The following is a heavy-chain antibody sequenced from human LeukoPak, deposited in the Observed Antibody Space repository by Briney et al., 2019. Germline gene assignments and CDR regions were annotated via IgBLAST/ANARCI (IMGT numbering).Heavy chain of an antibody. J-gene: IGHJ4*02. D-gene: IGHD1-26*01. V-gene: IGHV3-49*03. CDR2: IRSKVYGGTT. CDR3: TREWELPGTDFDY. Sequence: PGGSLRLSRTASGFTFGDYAMNWFRQAPGQGLEWVGFIRSKVYGGTTEYAASVKGRFTISRDESKSIAYLQMNSLKTEDTAVYYCTREWELPGTDFDYWGQGTLVTVSS. CDR1: GFTFGDYA.